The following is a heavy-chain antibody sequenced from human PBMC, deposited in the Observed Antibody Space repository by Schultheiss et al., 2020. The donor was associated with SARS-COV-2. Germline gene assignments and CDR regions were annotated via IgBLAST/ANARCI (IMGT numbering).Heavy chain of an antibody. V-gene: IGHV3-NL1*01. J-gene: IGHJ3*02. CDR3: AREVVQLNAFDI. CDR1: GFTFSSYG. Sequence: GGSLRLSCAASGFTFSSYGMHWVRQAPGKGLEWVSVIYSGGSTYYADSVKGRFTISRDNSKNTLYLQMNSLRAEDTAVYYCAREVVQLNAFDIWGQGTMVTVSS. D-gene: IGHD2-21*01. CDR2: IYSGGST.